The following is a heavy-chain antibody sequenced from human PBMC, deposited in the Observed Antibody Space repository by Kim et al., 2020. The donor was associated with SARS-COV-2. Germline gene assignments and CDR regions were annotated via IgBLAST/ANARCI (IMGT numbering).Heavy chain of an antibody. CDR1: GGSISSSSYY. J-gene: IGHJ4*01. CDR3: ARMGGYSCYDVFPDY. CDR2: IYYSGST. Sequence: SETLSLTCTVSGGSISSSSYYWGWIRQPPGKGLEWIGSIYYSGSTYYNPSLKSRVTISVDTSKNQFSLKLSSVTAADTAVYYCARMGGYSCYDVFPDYWG. V-gene: IGHV4-39*01. D-gene: IGHD5-12*01.